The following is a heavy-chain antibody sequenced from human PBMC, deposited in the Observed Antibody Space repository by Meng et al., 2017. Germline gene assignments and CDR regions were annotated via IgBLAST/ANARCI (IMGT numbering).Heavy chain of an antibody. J-gene: IGHJ4*02. CDR3: ARGGHSRSWYTGDY. CDR2: ISGSGGST. Sequence: SLTLFCAASGFTLSSYAMSWVRQAPGKGLEWVTAISGSGGSTYYAQSVKGRFTISRDNSKNPLYLQLNSLRAEDTAVYYCARGGHSRSWYTGDYWGQGTLVTVSS. CDR1: GFTLSSYA. V-gene: IGHV3-23*01. D-gene: IGHD6-13*01.